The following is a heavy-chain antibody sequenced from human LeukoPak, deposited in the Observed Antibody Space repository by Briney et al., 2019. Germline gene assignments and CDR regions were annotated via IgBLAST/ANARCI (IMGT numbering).Heavy chain of an antibody. CDR3: AKAGPLWWSYYYGMDV. D-gene: IGHD2-21*01. CDR2: ISGSGGST. J-gene: IGHJ6*02. Sequence: PSGGSLRLSCAASGFTFSSYAMSWVRQAPGKGLEWVSAISGSGGSTYYADSVKGRFTISRDNSKNTLYLQMNSLRAEDTAVYYCAKAGPLWWSYYYGMDVWGQGTTDTVSS. CDR1: GFTFSSYA. V-gene: IGHV3-23*01.